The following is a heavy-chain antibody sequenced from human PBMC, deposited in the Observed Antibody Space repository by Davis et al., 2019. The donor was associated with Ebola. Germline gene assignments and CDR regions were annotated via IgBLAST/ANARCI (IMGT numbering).Heavy chain of an antibody. D-gene: IGHD2-2*01. CDR1: GGSFSGHY. J-gene: IGHJ6*02. CDR2: INHSGST. V-gene: IGHV4-34*09. CDR3: ARGCSSTSCYLRYYYGMDV. Sequence: SETLSLTCAVYGGSFSGHYWSWIRQPPGKGLEWIGEINHSGSTYYNPSLKSRVTISVDTSKNQFSLKLSSVTAADTAVYYCARGCSSTSCYLRYYYGMDVWGQGTTVTVSS.